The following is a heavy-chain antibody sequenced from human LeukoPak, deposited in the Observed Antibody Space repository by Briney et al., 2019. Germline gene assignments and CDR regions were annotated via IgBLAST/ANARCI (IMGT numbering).Heavy chain of an antibody. J-gene: IGHJ4*02. CDR2: ITGSSSYI. V-gene: IGHV3-21*01. Sequence: GGSLRLSCAASGFSFRSYSMDWVHQAPGRGLEWVSSITGSSSYISYADSVKGRFTISRDYAENSLFLQMNSLRPEDTAVYFCARDRLEGGETFDSWGQGTLVTVSS. CDR1: GFSFRSYS. D-gene: IGHD1-1*01. CDR3: ARDRLEGGETFDS.